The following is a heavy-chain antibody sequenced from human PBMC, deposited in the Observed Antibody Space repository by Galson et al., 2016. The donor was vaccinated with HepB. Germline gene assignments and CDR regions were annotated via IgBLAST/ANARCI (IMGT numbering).Heavy chain of an antibody. Sequence: SLRLSCAASGFTFSSHGMHWVRQAPDKAMEWVALISFDGKNTFYADSVKGRFTISRDNAKNSLYLQMNSLRAEDTAVYYCARAIYCSSSNCQGYYFDYWGQRTLVTVSS. CDR1: GFTFSSHG. V-gene: IGHV3-33*01. CDR3: ARAIYCSSSNCQGYYFDY. D-gene: IGHD2-2*01. J-gene: IGHJ4*02. CDR2: ISFDGKNT.